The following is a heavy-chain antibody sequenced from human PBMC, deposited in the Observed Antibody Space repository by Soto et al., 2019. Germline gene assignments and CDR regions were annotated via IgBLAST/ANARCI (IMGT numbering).Heavy chain of an antibody. J-gene: IGHJ4*02. CDR1: GGSISSHY. CDR3: AREYPHFDY. V-gene: IGHV4-59*11. Sequence: SETLSLTCTVSGGSISSHYWSWIRQPPGKGLEWIGYIFYSGDTNYNPSLKSRVTISVDTSKNQFSLKLSSVTAADTAVYYCAREYPHFDYWGQGTLVTVSS. CDR2: IFYSGDT.